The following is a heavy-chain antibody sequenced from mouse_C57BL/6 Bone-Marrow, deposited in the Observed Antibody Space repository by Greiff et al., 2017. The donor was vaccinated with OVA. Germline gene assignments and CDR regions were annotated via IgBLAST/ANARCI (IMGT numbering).Heavy chain of an antibody. J-gene: IGHJ4*01. CDR3: ARFCTGAMDY. Sequence: EVQLQQSGPELVKPGASVKISCKASGYTFTDYYMNWVKQSHGKSLEWIGDINPNNGGTSYNQKFKGKATLTVDKSSSTAYMELRSLTSEDSAVYYCARFCTGAMDYWGQGTSVTVSS. D-gene: IGHD1-1*01. V-gene: IGHV1-26*01. CDR2: INPNNGGT. CDR1: GYTFTDYY.